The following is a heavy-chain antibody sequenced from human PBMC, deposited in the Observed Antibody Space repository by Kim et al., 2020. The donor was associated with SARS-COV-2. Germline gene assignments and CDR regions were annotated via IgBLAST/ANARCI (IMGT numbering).Heavy chain of an antibody. CDR3: ASAGPVLMDYYYYGMDI. J-gene: IGHJ6*02. Sequence: SETLSLTCTVSGGSISSSSYYWGWIRQPPGKGLEWIGSIYYSGSTYYNPSLKSRVTISVDTSKNQFSLKLSSVTAADTAVYYCASAGPVLMDYYYYGMDIWGQGTTVTVSS. V-gene: IGHV4-39*07. CDR1: GGSISSSSYY. D-gene: IGHD6-13*01. CDR2: IYYSGST.